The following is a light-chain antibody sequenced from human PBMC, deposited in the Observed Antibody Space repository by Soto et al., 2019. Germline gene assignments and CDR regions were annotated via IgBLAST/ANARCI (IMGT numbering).Light chain of an antibody. CDR1: QAIIRY. Sequence: DIQRTHAPSTLSGSVVGRVTSTFRASQAIIRYLNWYRQSPGKAPNLLIYAASTLQSGVTSRFSGSGSGTDFTLNITSLQPEDFAIYYCQQSYSNTPTVGQGTQVDI. J-gene: IGKJ1*01. V-gene: IGKV1-39*01. CDR2: AAS. CDR3: QQSYSNTPT.